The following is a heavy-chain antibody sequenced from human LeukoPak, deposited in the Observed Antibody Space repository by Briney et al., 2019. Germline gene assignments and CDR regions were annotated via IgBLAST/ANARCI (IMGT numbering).Heavy chain of an antibody. J-gene: IGHJ4*02. Sequence: GGSLRLSCEASGFIFSSFGMSWVRQAPGKGLEWVAYISSRGTTVIYPDSVRGRFTVSRDNAKDSLYLEINNLRVEDTAVYYCAREEFRESDYWGQGTLVTVSS. CDR3: AREEFRESDY. D-gene: IGHD3-10*01. V-gene: IGHV3-48*03. CDR1: GFIFSSFG. CDR2: ISSRGTTV.